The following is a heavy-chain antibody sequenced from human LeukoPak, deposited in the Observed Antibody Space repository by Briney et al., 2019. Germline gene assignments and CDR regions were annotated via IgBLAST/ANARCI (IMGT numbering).Heavy chain of an antibody. CDR2: ISNSGDNT. CDR1: RFTFTTYA. J-gene: IGHJ6*03. Sequence: GGSLRLSCAASRFTFTTYAMSWVRRAPGKGLEWLSTISNSGDNTYYADSVKGRFTISRDNAKNSLYLQMNSLRAEDTALYYCAKGIRLYYMDVWGKGTTVTVSS. V-gene: IGHV3-23*01. CDR3: AKGIRLYYMDV.